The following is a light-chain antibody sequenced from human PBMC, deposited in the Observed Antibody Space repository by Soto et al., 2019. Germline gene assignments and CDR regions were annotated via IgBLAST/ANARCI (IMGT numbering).Light chain of an antibody. CDR1: QSLLHSHGYHY. CDR3: MQALQRPPT. V-gene: IGKV2-28*01. Sequence: DIVMTQSPLSLPVTPGEPASISCRSSQSLLHSHGYHYLDWYLQKPGQSPQLLIYLGSNRASGVPDRFSGSGSGTDFTLKISRVEAEDVGVYYCMQALQRPPTFGQGTKVAIK. J-gene: IGKJ1*01. CDR2: LGS.